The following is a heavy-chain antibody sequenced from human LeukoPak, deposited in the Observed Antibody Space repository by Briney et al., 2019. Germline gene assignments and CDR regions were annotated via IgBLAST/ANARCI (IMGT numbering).Heavy chain of an antibody. V-gene: IGHV3-21*01. CDR2: ISSSSSYI. CDR1: GFTFSSYS. J-gene: IGHJ5*01. CDR3: ARWGSSGCFGS. D-gene: IGHD3-22*01. Sequence: GGSLRLSCAASGFTFSSYSMNWVRQAPAKGLEWVSSISSSSSYIYYADSAKGRFTISTDNAKNSLYLQMNSLRAENTAVYYCARWGSSGCFGSWGQGTLVTVSS.